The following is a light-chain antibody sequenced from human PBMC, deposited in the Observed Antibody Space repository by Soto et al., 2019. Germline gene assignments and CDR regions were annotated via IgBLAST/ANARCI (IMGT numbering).Light chain of an antibody. J-gene: IGKJ3*01. Sequence: EIVLTQSPATLSLSPGERATLSCRASQSISNFLAWYQQKPGQPPRLLIYDASKRATDIPDRFIGSGSGTDFTLTISRLEPEDFAVYSCQQYGGSPLFTFGPGTRVDFK. CDR1: QSISNF. CDR2: DAS. CDR3: QQYGGSPLFT. V-gene: IGKV3-20*01.